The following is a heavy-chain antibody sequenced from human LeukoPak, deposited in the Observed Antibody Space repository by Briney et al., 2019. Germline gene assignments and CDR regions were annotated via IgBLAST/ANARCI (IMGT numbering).Heavy chain of an antibody. V-gene: IGHV4-59*01. J-gene: IGHJ6*03. Sequence: ESLRLSCATSGFTFSAYSLSWIRQTPGKGLEWIGYIYYSGSTNFNPSLKSRVTISVDTSKNQFSLKMSSVTAADTAVYFCARGGPPGYYYDYYMDVWGKGTTVTISS. CDR3: ARGGPPGYYYDYYMDV. CDR2: IYYSGST. CDR1: GFTFSAYS.